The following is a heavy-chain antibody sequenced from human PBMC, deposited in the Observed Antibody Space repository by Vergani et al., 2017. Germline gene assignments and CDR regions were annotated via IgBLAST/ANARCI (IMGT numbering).Heavy chain of an antibody. J-gene: IGHJ4*02. CDR3: ARMGPQSYYFDY. V-gene: IGHV4-34*02. CDR2: INHSGST. CDR1: GGSFSGDY. Sequence: QVQLQLWGAGLLKPSETLSLTCAVYGGSFSGDYWSWIRQPPGKGLEWIGEINHSGSTNYNPSLKSRVTISVDTSKNQFSLKLSSVTAADTAVYYCARMGPQSYYFDYWGQGTLVTVSS. D-gene: IGHD5-24*01.